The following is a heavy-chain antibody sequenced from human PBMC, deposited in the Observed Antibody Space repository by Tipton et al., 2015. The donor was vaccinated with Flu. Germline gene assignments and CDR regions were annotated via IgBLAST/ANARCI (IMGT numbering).Heavy chain of an antibody. CDR1: GGSISSSSYH. D-gene: IGHD4-23*01. CDR2: VHYSGST. CDR3: ARDAGDFGGNPLAFDI. J-gene: IGHJ3*02. Sequence: LRLSCTVSGGSISSSSYHWGWIRQPPGMGLEWIGSVHYSGSTYQNPSLESRVTISVDTSKNQFSLKLSSVTAADTAVYYCARDAGDFGGNPLAFDIWGQGTMVAVSS. V-gene: IGHV4-39*07.